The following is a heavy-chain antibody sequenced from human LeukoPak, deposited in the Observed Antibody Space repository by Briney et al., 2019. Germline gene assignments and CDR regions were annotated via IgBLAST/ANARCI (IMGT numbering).Heavy chain of an antibody. Sequence: TSETLSLTCTVSGGSISSYYWSWIRQPPGKGLEWIGYIYYSGSTNYNPSLKSRVTISVDTSKNQFSLKLSSVTAADTAVYYCARVKGNIVGATTFWFDPWGQGTLVTVSS. D-gene: IGHD1-26*01. J-gene: IGHJ5*02. CDR3: ARVKGNIVGATTFWFDP. V-gene: IGHV4-59*01. CDR1: GGSISSYY. CDR2: IYYSGST.